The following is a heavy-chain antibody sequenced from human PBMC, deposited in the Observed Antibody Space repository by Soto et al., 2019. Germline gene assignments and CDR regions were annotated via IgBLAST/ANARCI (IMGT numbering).Heavy chain of an antibody. D-gene: IGHD3-22*01. Sequence: QVQLQESGPGLVTPSETLSLTCTVSGGSISSYYGGWFRQPPGKGLEWIGYIYFSGSTTYHPSLKSRVTISVDTSKHQFSLNLTSVTAADTAVYYCARPGGYYQAFDQWGQGSLVTVSS. V-gene: IGHV4-59*08. CDR1: GGSISSYY. CDR3: ARPGGYYQAFDQ. J-gene: IGHJ4*02. CDR2: IYFSGST.